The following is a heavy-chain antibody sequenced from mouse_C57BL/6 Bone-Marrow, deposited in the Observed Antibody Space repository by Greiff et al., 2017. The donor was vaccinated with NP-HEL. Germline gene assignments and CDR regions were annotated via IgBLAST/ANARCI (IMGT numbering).Heavy chain of an antibody. Sequence: EVQVVESGGGLVQPKGSLKLSCAASGFSFNTYAMNWVRQAPGKGLEWVARIRSKSNNYATYYADSVKDRFTISRDDSESMLYLQMNNLKTEDTAMYYCVRPHSSGYAMDYWGQGTSVTVSS. CDR3: VRPHSSGYAMDY. CDR2: IRSKSNNYAT. D-gene: IGHD3-2*02. J-gene: IGHJ4*01. V-gene: IGHV10-1*01. CDR1: GFSFNTYA.